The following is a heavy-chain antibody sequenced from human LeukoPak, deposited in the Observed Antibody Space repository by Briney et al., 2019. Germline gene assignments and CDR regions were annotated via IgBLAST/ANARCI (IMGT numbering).Heavy chain of an antibody. J-gene: IGHJ6*03. CDR3: ARGRVYYYYMDV. V-gene: IGHV1-8*03. CDR1: GYTFTGYY. CDR2: ISAYNGNT. Sequence: GASVKVSCKASGYTFTGYYMHWVRQAPGQGLEWMGWISAYNGNTNYAQKFQGRVTITRNTSISTAYMELSSLRSEDTAVYYCARGRVYYYYMDVWGKGTTVTVSS.